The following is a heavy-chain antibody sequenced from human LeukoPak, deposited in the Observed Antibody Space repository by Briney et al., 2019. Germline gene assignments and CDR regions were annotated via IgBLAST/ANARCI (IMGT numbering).Heavy chain of an antibody. D-gene: IGHD2-15*01. J-gene: IGHJ4*02. CDR1: SGSFRTYY. Sequence: ETLSLTCTVSSGSFRTYYWSWIRQPPGKGLEWIGYIFYNEGTSYNPSLKSRVTISVDTSNNQLSLKVNSVTAADTAVYYCARECCSGVSRYYFDYWGQGTLVTVSS. V-gene: IGHV4-59*12. CDR3: ARECCSGVSRYYFDY. CDR2: IFYNEGT.